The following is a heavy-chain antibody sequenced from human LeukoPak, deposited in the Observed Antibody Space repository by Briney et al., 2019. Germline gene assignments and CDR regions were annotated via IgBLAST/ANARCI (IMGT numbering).Heavy chain of an antibody. CDR2: IYYSGST. CDR1: GGSISSSSYY. Sequence: PSESLSLTCTVSGGSISSSSYYWGWVRQPAGEGLEWIGSIYYSGSTYYNPSLKSRVTISVDTSKNQFSLKLSSVTAADTAVYYCARLGDPVYCSSTSCYTKYYYNGMDVWGQGTTVTVSS. V-gene: IGHV4-39*01. J-gene: IGHJ6*02. CDR3: ARLGDPVYCSSTSCYTKYYYNGMDV. D-gene: IGHD2-2*02.